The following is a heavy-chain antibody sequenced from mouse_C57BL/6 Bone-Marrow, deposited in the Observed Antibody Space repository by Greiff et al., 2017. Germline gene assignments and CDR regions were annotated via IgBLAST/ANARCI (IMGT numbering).Heavy chain of an antibody. CDR1: GFTFSSYA. D-gene: IGHD1-1*01. J-gene: IGHJ3*01. CDR3: TRDHYGSSDLAWFAY. Sequence: EVKVVESGEGLVKPGGSLKLSCAASGFTFSSYAMSWVRQTPEKRLEWVAYISSGGDYIYYADTVKGRFTISRDNARNTLYLQMSSLKSEDTAMYYCTRDHYGSSDLAWFAYWGQGTLVTVSA. CDR2: ISSGGDYI. V-gene: IGHV5-9-1*02.